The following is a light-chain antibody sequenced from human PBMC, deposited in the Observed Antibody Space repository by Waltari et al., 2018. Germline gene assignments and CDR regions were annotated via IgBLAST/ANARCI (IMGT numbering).Light chain of an antibody. Sequence: VLTQSPDTLSLSPGERATVSCRASQSLTKRYLAWYQQKPGQAPRLLIYGASSRAAGIPDRFSGRGSGTDFTLTISRLEPEDFAVYYCQQYGSSILYTFGQGTKLEIK. J-gene: IGKJ2*01. V-gene: IGKV3-20*01. CDR3: QQYGSSILYT. CDR2: GAS. CDR1: QSLTKRY.